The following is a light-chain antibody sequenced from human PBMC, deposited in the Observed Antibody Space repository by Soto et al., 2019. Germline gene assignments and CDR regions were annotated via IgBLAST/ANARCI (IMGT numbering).Light chain of an antibody. J-gene: IGLJ3*02. CDR2: GNS. CDR3: QSYDSSLSGSEWV. CDR1: SSNIGAGYD. Sequence: QSVLTQPPSVSGAPGQRVTISCTGSSSNIGAGYDVHWYQQLPGTAPKLLIYGNSNRPSGVPDRFSGSKSGTSAFLAITGLQAEDEADYYCQSYDSSLSGSEWVFGGGTKLTVL. V-gene: IGLV1-40*01.